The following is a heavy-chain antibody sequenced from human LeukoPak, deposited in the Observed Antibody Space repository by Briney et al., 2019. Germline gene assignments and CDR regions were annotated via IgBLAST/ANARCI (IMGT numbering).Heavy chain of an antibody. CDR1: GSTFSTSW. CDR3: TRNRVGVLEWLSRWDAFDI. Sequence: GESLKICCKASGSTFSTSWIGGVRPMPGKGEEWMGIIYPGDSDTRYSPSFQGQVTISVDRSITTAYLQWSSLKASDTAMYYCTRNRVGVLEWLSRWDAFDIWGQGTMVTVST. CDR2: IYPGDSDT. D-gene: IGHD3-3*01. V-gene: IGHV5-51*01. J-gene: IGHJ3*02.